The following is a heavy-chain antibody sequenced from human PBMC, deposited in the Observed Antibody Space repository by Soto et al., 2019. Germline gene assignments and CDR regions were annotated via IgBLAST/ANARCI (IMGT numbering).Heavy chain of an antibody. CDR1: GGSFSGYY. D-gene: IGHD3-9*01. CDR2: INHSGST. CDR3: ARGRGLRYFDWLMYWDY. J-gene: IGHJ4*02. V-gene: IGHV4-34*01. Sequence: SETLSLTCAVYGGSFSGYYWSWIRQPPGKGLEWIGEINHSGSTNYNPSLKSRVTISVDTSKNQFSLKLSSVTAADTAVYYCARGRGLRYFDWLMYWDYWGQGTLVTVSS.